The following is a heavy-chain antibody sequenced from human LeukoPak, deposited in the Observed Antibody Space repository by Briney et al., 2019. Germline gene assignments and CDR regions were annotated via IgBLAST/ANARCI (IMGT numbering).Heavy chain of an antibody. CDR3: ARESAYDFCFSFNI. Sequence: SETLSLTCTVSGGSISSHYWNWIRQPPGKRLEWIGYVSDDGRTNFNPSLESRATISVDTSKNQFSLKLTSVTAADTALYYCARESAYDFCFSFNIWGQGTMVTVSS. J-gene: IGHJ3*02. D-gene: IGHD3-3*01. CDR1: GGSISSHY. CDR2: VSDDGRT. V-gene: IGHV4-59*11.